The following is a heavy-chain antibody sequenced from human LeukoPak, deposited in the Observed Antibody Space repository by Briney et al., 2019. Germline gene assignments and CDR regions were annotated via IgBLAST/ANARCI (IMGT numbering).Heavy chain of an antibody. D-gene: IGHD2-15*01. CDR2: ISGSGGST. V-gene: IGHV3-23*01. Sequence: PGGSLRLSCAASGFTFSSYAMSWVRQAPGKGLEWVSAISGSGGSTYYADSVKGRFTISRDNSKNTLYLQMNSLRAEDTAVYYCARVGYCSGGSCYSDAFDIWGQGTMVTVSS. CDR3: ARVGYCSGGSCYSDAFDI. CDR1: GFTFSSYA. J-gene: IGHJ3*02.